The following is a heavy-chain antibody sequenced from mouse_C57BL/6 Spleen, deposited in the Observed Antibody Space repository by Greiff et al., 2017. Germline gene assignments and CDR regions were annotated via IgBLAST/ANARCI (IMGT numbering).Heavy chain of an antibody. Sequence: QVQLKESGAELVRPGASVKLSCKASGYTFTDYYINWVKQRPGQGLEWIARIYPGSGNTYYNEKFKGKATLTAEKSSSTAYMQLSSLTSEDSAVYFCARDYGSSYGYFDGWGTGTTVTVSS. CDR3: ARDYGSSYGYFDG. CDR2: IYPGSGNT. D-gene: IGHD1-1*01. CDR1: GYTFTDYY. J-gene: IGHJ1*03. V-gene: IGHV1-76*01.